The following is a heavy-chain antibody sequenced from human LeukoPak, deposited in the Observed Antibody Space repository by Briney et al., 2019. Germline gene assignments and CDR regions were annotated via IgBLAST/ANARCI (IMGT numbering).Heavy chain of an antibody. Sequence: SETLSLTCTVSGGSISSYYWSWIRQPPGKGREWMGHIYDSGSTNYNPSLKCRATISVDTSTTEFSLTLSSVTAADTAVYYCARGGYYDSSRSDTGGNGMDVWGQGTTVTVSS. CDR1: GGSISSYY. CDR2: IYDSGST. J-gene: IGHJ6*02. CDR3: ARGGYYDSSRSDTGGNGMDV. V-gene: IGHV4-59*01. D-gene: IGHD3-22*01.